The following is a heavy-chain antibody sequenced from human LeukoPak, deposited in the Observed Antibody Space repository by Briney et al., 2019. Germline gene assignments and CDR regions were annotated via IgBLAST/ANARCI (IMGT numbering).Heavy chain of an antibody. CDR1: GFTFSSYS. Sequence: PGGSLRLSCAASGFTFSSYSMNWVRQAPGKGLEWVSYISSSSSTIYYADSVKGRFTISRDNAKNSLYLQMNSLRAEDTAVYYCARDKGDGGSGPWGQGTLVTVSS. D-gene: IGHD3-10*01. CDR3: ARDKGDGGSGP. CDR2: ISSSSSTI. V-gene: IGHV3-48*01. J-gene: IGHJ5*02.